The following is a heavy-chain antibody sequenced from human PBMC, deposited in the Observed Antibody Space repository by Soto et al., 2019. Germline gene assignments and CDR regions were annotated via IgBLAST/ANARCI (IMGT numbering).Heavy chain of an antibody. D-gene: IGHD6-13*01. CDR3: AKGRAAAGTDFDY. Sequence: EVQLVESGGGLVQPGRSLRLSCAASGFTIDDYAMHWVRQAPGKGLEWVSGISWNSGSIGYADSVKGRFTISRDNDKKSLYLQMNSLRAEDTALYYCAKGRAAAGTDFDYWGQGTLVTVSS. V-gene: IGHV3-9*01. CDR2: ISWNSGSI. CDR1: GFTIDDYA. J-gene: IGHJ4*02.